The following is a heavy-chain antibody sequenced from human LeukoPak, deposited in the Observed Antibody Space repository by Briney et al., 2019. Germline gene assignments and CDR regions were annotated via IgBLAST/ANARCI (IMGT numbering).Heavy chain of an antibody. Sequence: GGSLRLSCAASGFTFSNYWMTWVRQAPGKGLEWVANIKQDGSEKYYVDSVKGRFTISRDNAKNSLYLQMNSLRAEDTAVYYCARGYLGGYFGSGSYYNLDYWGQGTLVTVSS. CDR3: ARGYLGGYFGSGSYYNLDY. CDR1: GFTFSNYW. D-gene: IGHD3-10*01. J-gene: IGHJ4*02. V-gene: IGHV3-7*01. CDR2: IKQDGSEK.